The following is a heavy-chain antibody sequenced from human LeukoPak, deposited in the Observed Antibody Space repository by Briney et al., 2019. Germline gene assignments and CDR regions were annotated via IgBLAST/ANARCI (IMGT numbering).Heavy chain of an antibody. CDR3: ARVGGNSESYGWFGP. V-gene: IGHV4-38-2*02. J-gene: IGHJ5*02. D-gene: IGHD4-23*01. CDR2: IYYRRTT. CDR1: GYSISSGYD. Sequence: SETLSLTCTVSGYSISSGYDWGWIRQPPGKGLEWIGSIYYRRTTYYNPSLKSRVTISINTYENQFSLRLSSMTAADTAVYYCARVGGNSESYGWFGPWGQGSLVTVSS.